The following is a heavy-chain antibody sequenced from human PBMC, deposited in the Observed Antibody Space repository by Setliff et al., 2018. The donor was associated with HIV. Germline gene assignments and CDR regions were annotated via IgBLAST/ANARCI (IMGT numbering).Heavy chain of an antibody. V-gene: IGHV3-20*04. CDR2: INWNGGST. CDR1: GSTFSTYA. J-gene: IGHJ3*02. D-gene: IGHD2-15*01. Sequence: GGSLRLSCAASGSTFSTYAMGWVRQAAGKGLEWVCGINWNGGSTGCADSVKGRFTISRDNPKNSLYLQMTSLRAEDTAVYYCARGGFNHAFDIWGQGTMVTVSS. CDR3: ARGGFNHAFDI.